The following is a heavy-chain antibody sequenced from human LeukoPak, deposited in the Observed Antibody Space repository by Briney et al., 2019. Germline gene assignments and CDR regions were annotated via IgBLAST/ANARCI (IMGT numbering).Heavy chain of an antibody. J-gene: IGHJ6*02. D-gene: IGHD3-3*01. Sequence: GGSLRLSCAASGFTFSSYWMHWVRQAPGKGLVWVSRINSDGSSTIYADSVKGRFTISRDNAENTLYLQMNSLRAEDTAVYYCARESATYYDFWSGYPPSNGMDVWGQGTTVTVSS. CDR2: INSDGSST. CDR1: GFTFSSYW. CDR3: ARESATYYDFWSGYPPSNGMDV. V-gene: IGHV3-74*01.